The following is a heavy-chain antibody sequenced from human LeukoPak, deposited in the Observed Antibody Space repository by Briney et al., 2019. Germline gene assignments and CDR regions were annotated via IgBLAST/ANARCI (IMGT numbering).Heavy chain of an antibody. Sequence: SETLSLTCTVSGGSISSGGYYWSWIRQPPGKGLEWIGYIYHSGSTYYNPSLKSRVTISVDRSKNQFSLKLSSVTAADTAVYYCASDNGWFDPWGQGTLVTVSS. J-gene: IGHJ5*02. CDR3: ASDNGWFDP. CDR2: IYHSGST. CDR1: GGSISSGGYY. D-gene: IGHD2-8*01. V-gene: IGHV4-30-2*01.